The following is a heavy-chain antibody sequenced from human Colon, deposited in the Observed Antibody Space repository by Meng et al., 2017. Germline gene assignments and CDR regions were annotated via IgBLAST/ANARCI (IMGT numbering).Heavy chain of an antibody. D-gene: IGHD6-19*01. CDR1: GASIRRYY. Sequence: SEILSLTCTVSGASIRRYYWGWIRQPPGKGLEWIGYMYYTGSSHYNPSLQSRVTISVDTSKNQFFLKLSSVTAADTAIYYFARDRELLGSGWYDYWGRGTLVTVSS. V-gene: IGHV4-59*01. CDR2: MYYTGSS. J-gene: IGHJ4*02. CDR3: ARDRELLGSGWYDY.